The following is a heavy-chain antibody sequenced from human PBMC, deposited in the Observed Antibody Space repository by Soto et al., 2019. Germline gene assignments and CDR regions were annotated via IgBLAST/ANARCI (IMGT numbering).Heavy chain of an antibody. D-gene: IGHD6-13*01. J-gene: IGHJ6*02. CDR3: ARQLLSSSWYVRYYGMDV. V-gene: IGHV1-3*01. CDR2: INAGNGNT. Sequence: GASVKVSCKASGYTFTSYAMHWVRQAPGQRLEWMGWINAGNGNTKYSQKFQGRVTITRDTSASTAYMELSSLRSEDTAVYYCARQLLSSSWYVRYYGMDVWGQGTTVTVSS. CDR1: GYTFTSYA.